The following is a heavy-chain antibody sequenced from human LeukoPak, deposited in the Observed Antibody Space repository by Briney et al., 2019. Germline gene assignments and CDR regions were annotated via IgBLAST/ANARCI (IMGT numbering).Heavy chain of an antibody. D-gene: IGHD3-22*01. CDR2: IWFDGSNK. CDR1: GFIFSNDA. Sequence: PGGSLRLSCAASGFIFSNDAMHWVRQAPGKGLEWVAFIWFDGSNKHYADSVKGRFTISRDNSEDTLYLQMNSLRAEDTAVYYCAKVLRDGSGYSYYFDYWGQGTLVTVSS. J-gene: IGHJ4*02. V-gene: IGHV3-30*02. CDR3: AKVLRDGSGYSYYFDY.